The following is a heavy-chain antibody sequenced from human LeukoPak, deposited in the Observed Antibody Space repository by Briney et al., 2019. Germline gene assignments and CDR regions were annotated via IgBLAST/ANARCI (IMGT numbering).Heavy chain of an antibody. D-gene: IGHD3-22*01. CDR1: GVSISSYY. CDR3: AREPRYYDSSGYYFSPHYFDY. CDR2: IYTSGST. V-gene: IGHV4-4*07. Sequence: SETLSLTCSVSGVSISSYYWSWIRQPAGKELEWSVRIYTSGSTNYNPTLKSRVTMSVDTSKNQFSLKLSSVTAADTAVYYCAREPRYYDSSGYYFSPHYFDYWGQGTLVTVSS. J-gene: IGHJ4*02.